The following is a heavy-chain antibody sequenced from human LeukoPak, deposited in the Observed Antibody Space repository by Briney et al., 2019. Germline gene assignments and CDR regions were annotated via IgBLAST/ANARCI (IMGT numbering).Heavy chain of an antibody. CDR3: AKDRGYEVVFDP. D-gene: IGHD5-12*01. V-gene: IGHV3-43*02. CDR1: GINFNTYA. Sequence: SRGSLRLSCAASGINFNTYAMHWVRPAPGKGLEWVWHISGDGDRTSYADSVKGRFTISRDNDKNSLYLQMNSLRIEDTALYYCAKDRGYEVVFDPWGQGTLVAVSS. CDR2: ISGDGDRT. J-gene: IGHJ5*02.